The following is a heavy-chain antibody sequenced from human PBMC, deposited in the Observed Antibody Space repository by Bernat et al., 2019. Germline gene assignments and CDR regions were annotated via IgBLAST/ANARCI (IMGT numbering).Heavy chain of an antibody. Sequence: QVQLVESGGGVVQPGRSLRLSCAASGFTFSSYGMHWVRQAPGKGLEWVAVISYDGSNKYYADSVKGRFTISRDNSKNTLYLQMNSLRAEDTAVYYCAKARRVVVAAAPFDYWGQGTLVTVSS. J-gene: IGHJ4*02. CDR2: ISYDGSNK. CDR1: GFTFSSYG. D-gene: IGHD2-15*01. CDR3: AKARRVVVAAAPFDY. V-gene: IGHV3-30*18.